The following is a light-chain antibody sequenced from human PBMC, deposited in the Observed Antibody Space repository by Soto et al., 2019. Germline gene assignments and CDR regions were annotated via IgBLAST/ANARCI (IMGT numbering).Light chain of an antibody. CDR2: SAS. J-gene: IGKJ4*01. Sequence: IQMTQSPSAMSASVGDRVTITCRASQGINNDLAWFQQKPGNVPKRLIYSASTLQGGVPSRFSGSGSGTEFTLTISSLQPEDFATYYCFQHNSYPLTCGGGTKVEI. CDR3: FQHNSYPLT. CDR1: QGINND. V-gene: IGKV1-17*03.